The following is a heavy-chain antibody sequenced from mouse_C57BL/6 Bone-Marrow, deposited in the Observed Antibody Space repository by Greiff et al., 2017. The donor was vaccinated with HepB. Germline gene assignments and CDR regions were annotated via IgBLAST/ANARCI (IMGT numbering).Heavy chain of an antibody. CDR2: IYPGDGDT. CDR1: GYAFSSYW. V-gene: IGHV1-80*01. CDR3: ARPHYYGSSRDY. Sequence: QVQLQQSGAELVKPGASVKISCKASGYAFSSYWMNWVKQRPGKGLEWIGQIYPGDGDTNYNGKFKGKATLTADKSSSTAYMQLSSLTSEDSAVYFCARPHYYGSSRDYWGQGTTHTVSS. D-gene: IGHD1-1*01. J-gene: IGHJ2*01.